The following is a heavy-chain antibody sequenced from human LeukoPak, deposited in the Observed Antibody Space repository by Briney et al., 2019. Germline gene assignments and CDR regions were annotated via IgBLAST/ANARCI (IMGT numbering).Heavy chain of an antibody. CDR1: GGSISSYY. D-gene: IGHD1-14*01. CDR3: ARRGSGASLEYYFDL. CDR2: IYYSGNT. V-gene: IGHV4-59*08. J-gene: IGHJ2*01. Sequence: SETLSLTCTVSGGSISSYYWSWIRQPPGEGLEYIGYIYYSGNTNSNPSLNSRVTISVDTSKNQFSLKLSSVTAADTAVYYCARRGSGASLEYYFDLWGRGTLVTVSS.